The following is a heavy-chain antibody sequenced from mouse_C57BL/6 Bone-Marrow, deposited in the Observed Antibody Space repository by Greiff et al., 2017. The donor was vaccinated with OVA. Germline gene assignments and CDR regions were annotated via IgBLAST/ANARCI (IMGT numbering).Heavy chain of an antibody. D-gene: IGHD2-13*01. V-gene: IGHV1-19*01. Sequence: EVQLQQSGPVLVKPGASVKMSCKASGYTFTDYYMNWVKQSHGKSLEWIGVINPYNGGTSYNQKFKGKATLTVDKSSSTAYMELNSLTSEDSAVYYCARRRGVTGFAYWGQGTLVTVSA. J-gene: IGHJ3*01. CDR3: ARRRGVTGFAY. CDR1: GYTFTDYY. CDR2: INPYNGGT.